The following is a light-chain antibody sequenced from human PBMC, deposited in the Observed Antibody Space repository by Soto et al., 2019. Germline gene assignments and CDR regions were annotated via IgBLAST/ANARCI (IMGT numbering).Light chain of an antibody. V-gene: IGKV3-15*01. J-gene: IGKJ3*01. CDR1: QSVSTK. CDR3: QQYKNWPHFT. Sequence: EIVMTQSPATLSVSPGERASLSCRASQSVSTKLAWYRQKPGQAPRLLIYGASTRATGIPARFSGSGSGTEFTLTINSLQSEDFAAYYCQQYKNWPHFTFGPGTTVDIK. CDR2: GAS.